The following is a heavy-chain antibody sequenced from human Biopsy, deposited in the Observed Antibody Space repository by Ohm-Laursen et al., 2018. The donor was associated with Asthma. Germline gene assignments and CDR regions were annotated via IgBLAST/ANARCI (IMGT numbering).Heavy chain of an antibody. CDR3: ARKAGSCISRTCYSLDF. V-gene: IGHV1-69*01. CDR2: INSGFGTT. Sequence: SSVTVACKSLGGTFNTYVIGWVRQAPGQGLEWLGGINSGFGTTTYPQKFQDRVTITADDSTSTVYRELSSLKSADTAVYYCARKAGSCISRTCYSLDFWGQGTLVTVSS. CDR1: GGTFNTYV. D-gene: IGHD2-2*01. J-gene: IGHJ4*02.